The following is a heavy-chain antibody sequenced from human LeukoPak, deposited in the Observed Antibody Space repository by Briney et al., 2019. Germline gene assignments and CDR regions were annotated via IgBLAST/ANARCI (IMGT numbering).Heavy chain of an antibody. Sequence: PGGSLRLSCAASGFTFSSYAMSWVRQAPGKGLEWVSAITGSGSGGSTYYADSVKGRFTISRDNSKNTLYLQMNSLRAEDTALYYCATYFGSGTLGGLDYWGQGTLVTVSS. V-gene: IGHV3-23*01. CDR3: ATYFGSGTLGGLDY. CDR1: GFTFSSYA. D-gene: IGHD3-10*01. CDR2: ITGSGSGGST. J-gene: IGHJ4*02.